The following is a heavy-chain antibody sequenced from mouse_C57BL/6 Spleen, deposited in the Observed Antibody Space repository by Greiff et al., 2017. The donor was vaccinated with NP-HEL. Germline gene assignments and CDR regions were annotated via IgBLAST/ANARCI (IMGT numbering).Heavy chain of an antibody. CDR2: IWWDDDK. V-gene: IGHV8-8*01. CDR1: GFSLSTFGMG. J-gene: IGHJ3*01. D-gene: IGHD1-1*01. CDR3: ARREGLLRSPRGFAY. Sequence: QVTLKVSGPGILQPSQTLSLTCSFSGFSLSTFGMGVGWIRQPSGKGLEWLAHIWWDDDKYYNPALQSRPTISKDTSKNQVFRKIANVDTADTATDYCARREGLLRSPRGFAYWGQGTLVTVSA.